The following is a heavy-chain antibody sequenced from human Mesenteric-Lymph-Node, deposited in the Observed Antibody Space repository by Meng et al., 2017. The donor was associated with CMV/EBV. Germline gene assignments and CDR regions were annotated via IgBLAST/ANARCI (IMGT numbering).Heavy chain of an antibody. CDR3: ARDSLYYDFWSGYYSEHYFDY. V-gene: IGHV3-30-3*01. J-gene: IGHJ4*02. D-gene: IGHD3-3*01. Sequence: YAMHWVLQAPGKGLEWVAVISYDGSNKYYADSVKGRFTISRDNSKNTLYLQMNSLRAEDTAVYYCARDSLYYDFWSGYYSEHYFDYWGQGTLVTVSS. CDR1: YA. CDR2: ISYDGSNK.